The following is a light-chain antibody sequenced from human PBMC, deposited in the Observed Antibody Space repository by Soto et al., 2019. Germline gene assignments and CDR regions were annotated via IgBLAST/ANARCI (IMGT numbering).Light chain of an antibody. J-gene: IGKJ4*01. CDR2: AAS. V-gene: IGKV1-39*01. CDR3: QQRGT. Sequence: DIQMTQSPSSLSASVGDRVTITCRASQSISSYLNWYQQKPGKAPKLLIYAASSLQSGAPSRFSGSGSGTDFTLTISSLQPEDFATYYCQQRGTFGGGTKVEIK. CDR1: QSISSY.